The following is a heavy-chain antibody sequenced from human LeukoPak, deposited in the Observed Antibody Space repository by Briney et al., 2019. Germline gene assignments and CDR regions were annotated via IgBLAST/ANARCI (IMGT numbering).Heavy chain of an antibody. CDR2: ISGSGGST. D-gene: IGHD6-13*01. J-gene: IGHJ5*02. V-gene: IGHV3-23*01. CDR3: AKDIAAAGLNWFDP. CDR1: GFTFSSYG. Sequence: GGSLRLSCAASGFTFSSYGLSWVRQAPGKGLEWVSTISGSGGSTYYEDSVKGRFTISRDNSKNTLYLQMNSLRVEDTAVYYCAKDIAAAGLNWFDPWGQGTLVTVSS.